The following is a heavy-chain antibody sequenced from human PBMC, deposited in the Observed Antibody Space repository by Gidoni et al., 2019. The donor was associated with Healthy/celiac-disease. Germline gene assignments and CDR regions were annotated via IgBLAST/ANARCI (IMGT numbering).Heavy chain of an antibody. CDR3: AHRRGPNWNYAPPPFDY. CDR2: IYWNDDK. Sequence: QITLKESGPTLVKPTQTLTLTCTFSGFSLSTSGVGVGWIRQPPGKALEWLALIYWNDDKRYSPSLKSRLTITKDTSKNQVVLTMTNMDPVDTATYYCAHRRGPNWNYAPPPFDYWGQGTLVTVSS. D-gene: IGHD1-7*01. CDR1: GFSLSTSGVG. J-gene: IGHJ4*02. V-gene: IGHV2-5*01.